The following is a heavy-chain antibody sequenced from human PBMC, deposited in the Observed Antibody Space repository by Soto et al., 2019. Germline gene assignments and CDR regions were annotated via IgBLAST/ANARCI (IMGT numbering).Heavy chain of an antibody. CDR2: MYYSGTT. D-gene: IGHD3-3*01. CDR1: GASFSSSSYY. J-gene: IGHJ6*02. CDR3: ATHPAISATSFYGMDV. Sequence: PXETLSLTCSVSGASFSSSSYYWGWIRQPPEKGLEWIATMYYSGTTYYNPSLKSRVTVSIDTSKDQFSLKLTSVTAADTAMYYCATHPAISATSFYGMDVWGHGTTVTVSS. V-gene: IGHV4-39*01.